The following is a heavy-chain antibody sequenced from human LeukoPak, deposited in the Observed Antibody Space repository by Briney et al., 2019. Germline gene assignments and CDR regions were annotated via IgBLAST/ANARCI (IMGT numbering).Heavy chain of an antibody. CDR1: GFTFSSYA. V-gene: IGHV3-23*01. Sequence: GGSLRLSCAASGFTFSSYAMSWVRQAPGKGLEWVSTISGSGGSTYYADSVKGRFTISRDNSKNTLYLQMNSLRAEDTAVYYCAKSFGPVIAAAGTGADWGQGTLVTVSS. CDR2: ISGSGGST. J-gene: IGHJ4*02. D-gene: IGHD6-13*01. CDR3: AKSFGPVIAAAGTGAD.